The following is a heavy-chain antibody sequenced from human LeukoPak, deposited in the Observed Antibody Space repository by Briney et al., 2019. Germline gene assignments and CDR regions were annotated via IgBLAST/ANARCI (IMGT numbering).Heavy chain of an antibody. D-gene: IGHD1-7*01. Sequence: PSETLSLTCTVSGYSISSGYYWGWIRQPPGKGLEWIGSIYHSGSTYYNPSLKSRVTISVDTSKNQFSLKLSSVTAADTAVYYCARAFGPRYNWNYVGLTFDYWGQGTLVTVSS. V-gene: IGHV4-38-2*02. CDR2: IYHSGST. J-gene: IGHJ4*02. CDR3: ARAFGPRYNWNYVGLTFDY. CDR1: GYSISSGYY.